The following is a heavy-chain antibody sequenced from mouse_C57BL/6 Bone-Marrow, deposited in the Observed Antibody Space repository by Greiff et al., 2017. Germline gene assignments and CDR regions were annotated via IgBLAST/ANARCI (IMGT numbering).Heavy chain of an antibody. Sequence: VQLQQPGAELVKPGASVKMSCKASGYTFTSYWMTWVKQRPGQGLEWIGDIYPGSGSTNYNEKFKSKATLTVDTSSSTAYMQLSSLTSEDSAVYYCARHYYRNYWYFDFWGTGTTVTVSS. CDR2: IYPGSGST. V-gene: IGHV1-55*01. J-gene: IGHJ1*03. D-gene: IGHD2-14*01. CDR1: GYTFTSYW. CDR3: ARHYYRNYWYFDF.